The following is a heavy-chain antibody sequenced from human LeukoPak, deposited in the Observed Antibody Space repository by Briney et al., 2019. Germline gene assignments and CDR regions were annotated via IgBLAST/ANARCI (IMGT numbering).Heavy chain of an antibody. Sequence: SETLSLTCTVSGGSISSSSYYWGWIRQPPGKGLEWIGSIYYSGSTYYNPSLKSRVTISVDTSKNQFSLKLSSVTAAATAVYYCANLVVPKYYYDSSGYYLDYWGQGTLVTVSS. V-gene: IGHV4-39*07. CDR3: ANLVVPKYYYDSSGYYLDY. D-gene: IGHD3-22*01. CDR2: IYYSGST. CDR1: GGSISSSSYY. J-gene: IGHJ4*02.